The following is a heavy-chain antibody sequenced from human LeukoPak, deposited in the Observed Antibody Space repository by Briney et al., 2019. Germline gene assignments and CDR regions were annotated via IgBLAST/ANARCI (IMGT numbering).Heavy chain of an antibody. CDR2: IYHSGST. D-gene: IGHD3-16*02. V-gene: IGHV4-38-2*02. J-gene: IGHJ5*02. CDR3: ARGVLRLGELSLFPYNWFDP. Sequence: SETLSLTCTVSGYSISSGYYWGWIRQPPGKGLEWIGSIYHSGSTYYNPSLKSRVTISVDTSKNQFSLKLSSVTAADTAVYYCARGVLRLGELSLFPYNWFDPWGQGTLVTVSS. CDR1: GYSISSGYY.